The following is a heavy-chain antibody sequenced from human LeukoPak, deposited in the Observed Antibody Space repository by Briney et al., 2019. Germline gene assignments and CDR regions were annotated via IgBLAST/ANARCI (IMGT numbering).Heavy chain of an antibody. V-gene: IGHV3-74*01. CDR1: GLAFSAYK. CDR3: ARDEGRDGYNEFDY. Sequence: GGSLRLSCAASGLAFSAYKMHWVRQAPRKGLVWVSRISTDGYTTDYADFVQGRFTASRDNTKNTWSLEMNSLRAEDTAVYYCARDEGRDGYNEFDYWGQGTLVTVSS. CDR2: ISTDGYTT. J-gene: IGHJ4*02. D-gene: IGHD5-24*01.